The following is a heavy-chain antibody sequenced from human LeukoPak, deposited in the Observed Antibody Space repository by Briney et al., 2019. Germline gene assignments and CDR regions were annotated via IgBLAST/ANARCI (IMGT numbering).Heavy chain of an antibody. CDR1: GFTFSSYS. CDR3: AGGGSYGMDG. D-gene: IGHD3-10*01. CDR2: ISSSSSYI. V-gene: IGHV3-21*01. Sequence: GGSLRLSCAASGFTFSSYSMKWVRQAPGKGLEWVSSISSSSSYIYYADSAKGRFTISRDNAKTSLYLQMNSLRAEDTAVYFCAGGGSYGMDGWGQGTTVTVSS. J-gene: IGHJ6*02.